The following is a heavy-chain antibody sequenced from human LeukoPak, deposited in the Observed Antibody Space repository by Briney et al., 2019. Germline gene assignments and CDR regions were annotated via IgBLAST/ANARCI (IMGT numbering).Heavy chain of an antibody. D-gene: IGHD1-26*01. CDR1: GFTFSSYG. CDR3: AKETGRWELE. J-gene: IGHJ4*02. Sequence: GGSLRLSCAASGFTFSSYGIHRVRQAPGKGLEWVAVISNDGSNKYYADSVKGRFTISRDNSKNTLYLQMNSLRAEDTAVYYCAKETGRWELEWGQGTLVTVSS. CDR2: ISNDGSNK. V-gene: IGHV3-30*18.